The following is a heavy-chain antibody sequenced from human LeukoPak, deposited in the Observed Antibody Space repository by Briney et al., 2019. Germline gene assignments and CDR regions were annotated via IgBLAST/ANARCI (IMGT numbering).Heavy chain of an antibody. J-gene: IGHJ4*02. D-gene: IGHD3-3*01. Sequence: SETLSLTCAVYGGSFSGYYWRWIRQPPGKGLEWIGEINHSGSTNYNPSLKSRVTISVDTSKNQFSLKLSSVTAADTAVYYCARIARGQSFWSNDYWGQGTLVTVSS. CDR1: GGSFSGYY. CDR3: ARIARGQSFWSNDY. CDR2: INHSGST. V-gene: IGHV4-34*01.